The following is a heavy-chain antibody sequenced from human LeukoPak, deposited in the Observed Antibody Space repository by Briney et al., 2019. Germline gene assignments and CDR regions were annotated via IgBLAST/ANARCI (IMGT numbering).Heavy chain of an antibody. J-gene: IGHJ5*02. CDR2: IYYSGST. V-gene: IGHV4-59*12. Sequence: SETLSLTCTVSGGSISSYYWSWIRQPPGKGLEWIWYIYYSGSTNYNPSLKSRVTISVDTSKNQFSLKLSSVTAADTAVYYCARVGSRMVRGVIFDPWGQGTLVTVSS. CDR3: ARVGSRMVRGVIFDP. D-gene: IGHD3-10*01. CDR1: GGSISSYY.